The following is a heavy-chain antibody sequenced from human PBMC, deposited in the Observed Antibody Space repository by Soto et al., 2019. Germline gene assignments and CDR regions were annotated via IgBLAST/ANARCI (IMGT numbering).Heavy chain of an antibody. J-gene: IGHJ3*02. CDR1: GNTFTSYD. V-gene: IGHV1-8*01. CDR2: INPNSGNI. Sequence: ASVKVSCKASGNTFTSYDINWVRQATGHGLEWMGWINPNSGNIGYAQKFQGRVTMTRDTAIRTAYMEVSSLRSEDTAVYYCARVRSGAFDIWGQGTMVTVSS. CDR3: ARVRSGAFDI. D-gene: IGHD4-17*01.